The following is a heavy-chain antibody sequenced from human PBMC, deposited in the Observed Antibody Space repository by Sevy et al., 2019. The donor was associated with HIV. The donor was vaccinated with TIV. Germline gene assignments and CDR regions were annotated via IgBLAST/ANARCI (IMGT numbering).Heavy chain of an antibody. Sequence: GGSLRLSCAASGFTFSTYAMSWVRQAPGKGLEWVPAISGSGGSTYYADSVKGRFTISRDNSKDTLYLQMNSLRAEDTALYYCAKGRSSSYFFDYWGQGTLVTVSS. CDR1: GFTFSTYA. J-gene: IGHJ4*02. D-gene: IGHD6-6*01. V-gene: IGHV3-23*01. CDR3: AKGRSSSYFFDY. CDR2: ISGSGGST.